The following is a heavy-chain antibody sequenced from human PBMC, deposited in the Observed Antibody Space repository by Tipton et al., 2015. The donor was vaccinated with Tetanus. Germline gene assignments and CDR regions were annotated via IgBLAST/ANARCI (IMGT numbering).Heavy chain of an antibody. CDR2: INPNSGGT. Sequence: QSGAEVKKPGSSVKVSCKASGGTFSSYAISWVRQAPGQGLEWMGRINPNSGGTNYAQKFQGRVTMTRDTSISTAYMELSRLRSDDTAVYYCARDREYSSSYGFDYWGQGTLVTGSS. J-gene: IGHJ4*02. CDR3: ARDREYSSSYGFDY. V-gene: IGHV1-2*06. D-gene: IGHD6-6*01. CDR1: GGTFSSYA.